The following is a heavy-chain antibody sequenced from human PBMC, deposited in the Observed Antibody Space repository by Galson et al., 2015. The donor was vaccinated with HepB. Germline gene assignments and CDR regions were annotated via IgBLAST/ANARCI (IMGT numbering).Heavy chain of an antibody. V-gene: IGHV3-9*01. CDR1: GFRLDDYA. CDR3: ARLYEGGSSWFHGRPFDI. J-gene: IGHJ3*02. D-gene: IGHD6-13*01. Sequence: SLRLSCAASGFRLDDYAMHWVRQAPGKGLEWVSGISWNRGRIGYADSVKGRFTISADKANNSLFLQMNSLRAEDTAVYYCARLYEGGSSWFHGRPFDIWGQGTMVTVSS. CDR2: ISWNRGRI.